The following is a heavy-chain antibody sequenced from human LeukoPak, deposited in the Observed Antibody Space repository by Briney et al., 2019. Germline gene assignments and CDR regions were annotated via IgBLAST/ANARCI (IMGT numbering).Heavy chain of an antibody. J-gene: IGHJ5*02. CDR1: GYTFTSYA. Sequence: GASVKVSCKASGYTFTSYAMHWVRQAPGQRLEWMGWINAGNGNTKYSQKFQGRVTITRDTSASTAYMELSSLRSEDTAVYYCARDVYYYGSGSYRGGFDPWGQGTLVTVSS. CDR3: ARDVYYYGSGSYRGGFDP. V-gene: IGHV1-3*01. D-gene: IGHD3-10*01. CDR2: INAGNGNT.